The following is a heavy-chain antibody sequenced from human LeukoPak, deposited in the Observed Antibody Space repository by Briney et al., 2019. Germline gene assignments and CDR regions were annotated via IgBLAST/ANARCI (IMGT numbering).Heavy chain of an antibody. D-gene: IGHD2-15*01. CDR1: GYTFTSYD. J-gene: IGHJ5*02. CDR2: MNPNSGNT. V-gene: IGHV1-8*01. CDR3: ARGLSFRYCSGGSCYSRPSWFDP. Sequence: GASVKVSCKASGYTFTSYDINWVRQATGQGLEWMGWMNPNSGNTGYAQKFQGRATMTRNTSISTAYMELSSLRSEDTAVYYCARGLSFRYCSGGSCYSRPSWFDPWGQGTLVTVSS.